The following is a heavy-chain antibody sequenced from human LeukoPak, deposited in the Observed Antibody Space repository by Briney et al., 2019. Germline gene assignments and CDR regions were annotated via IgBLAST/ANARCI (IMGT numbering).Heavy chain of an antibody. CDR1: GGSISSSSYY. Sequence: PSETLSLTCTVSGGSISSSSYYWGWFRQPPGKGLEWIGSIYYSGSTYYNPSLKSRVTISVDTSKNQFSLKLSSVTAADTAVYYCVRDRRPYERTDHFDYWGQGTLVTVSS. D-gene: IGHD3-3*01. CDR3: VRDRRPYERTDHFDY. CDR2: IYYSGST. J-gene: IGHJ4*02. V-gene: IGHV4-39*07.